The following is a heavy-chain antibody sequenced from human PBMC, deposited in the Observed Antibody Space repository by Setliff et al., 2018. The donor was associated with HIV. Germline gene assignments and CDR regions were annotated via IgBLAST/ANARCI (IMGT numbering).Heavy chain of an antibody. CDR2: ISAYNGNT. J-gene: IGHJ3*02. Sequence: GASVKVSCKASGYSFSNYAMHWVRQAPGQSLEWMGWISAYNGNTNYAQKFQGRVTITRDTSASTAYMELSSLRSEDTAVYYCARGIKLGYAFDIRGQGTMVTVSS. D-gene: IGHD1-7*01. CDR1: GYSFSNYA. CDR3: ARGIKLGYAFDI. V-gene: IGHV1-3*01.